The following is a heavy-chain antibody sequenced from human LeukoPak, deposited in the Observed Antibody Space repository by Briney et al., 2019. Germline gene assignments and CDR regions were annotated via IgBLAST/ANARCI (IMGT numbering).Heavy chain of an antibody. Sequence: GRSLRLSCAASGFTFSSYAMHCVRQAPGKGLEWVADISYDGNNEYYADSVKGRFTISRDNFRNTLHLQMNNLRVEDTAVYHCAREVTTTVAKYYFDSWGQGTLVTVSS. CDR1: GFTFSSYA. D-gene: IGHD5-12*01. CDR2: ISYDGNNE. V-gene: IGHV3-30-3*01. J-gene: IGHJ4*02. CDR3: AREVTTTVAKYYFDS.